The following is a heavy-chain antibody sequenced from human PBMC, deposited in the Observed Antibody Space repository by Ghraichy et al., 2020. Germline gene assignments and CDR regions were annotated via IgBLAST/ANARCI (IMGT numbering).Heavy chain of an antibody. CDR1: GGSFSGYY. D-gene: IGHD6-13*01. Sequence: SETLSLTCAVYGGSFSGYYWSWIRQPPGKGLEWIGEINHSGSTNYNPSLKSRVTISVDTSKNQFSLKLSSVTAADTAVYYCARVGEIAAAETLFDYWGQGTLVTVSS. V-gene: IGHV4-34*01. CDR2: INHSGST. J-gene: IGHJ4*02. CDR3: ARVGEIAAAETLFDY.